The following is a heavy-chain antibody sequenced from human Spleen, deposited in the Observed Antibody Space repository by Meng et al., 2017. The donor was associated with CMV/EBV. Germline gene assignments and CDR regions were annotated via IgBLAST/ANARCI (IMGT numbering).Heavy chain of an antibody. V-gene: IGHV4-4*07. D-gene: IGHD3-10*01. CDR3: ASSPMVRGVTPPPPDY. J-gene: IGHJ4*02. Sequence: QVQLQESGPGLVKPSETLSLTCTVSGGSISSYYWSWIRQPAGKGLEWIGRIYTSGSTNYNPSLKSRVTMSVDTSKNQFSLKLSSVTAADTAVYYCASSPMVRGVTPPPPDYRGQGTLVTVSS. CDR1: GGSISSYY. CDR2: IYTSGST.